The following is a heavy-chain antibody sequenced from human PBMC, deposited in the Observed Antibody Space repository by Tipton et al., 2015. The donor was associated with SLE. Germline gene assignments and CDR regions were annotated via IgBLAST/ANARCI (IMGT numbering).Heavy chain of an antibody. CDR2: INHGGST. CDR1: GGSFSGYY. Sequence: TLSLTCAVYGGSFSGYYWSWIRQPPGKGLEWIGEINHGGSTNYNPSLKSRVTISIDTSKNQFSLKLSSVTAADTAVYYCATSGSNDYWGQGTLVTVSS. CDR3: ATSGSNDY. V-gene: IGHV4-34*01. D-gene: IGHD1-26*01. J-gene: IGHJ4*02.